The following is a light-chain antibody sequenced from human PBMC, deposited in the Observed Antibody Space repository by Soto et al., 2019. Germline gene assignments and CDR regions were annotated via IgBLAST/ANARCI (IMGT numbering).Light chain of an antibody. J-gene: IGKJ1*01. CDR2: GAS. Sequence: EIVLTQSPGTLSLSPGERATLSCRASQSVSSNLAWYQQKPGQAPRLLIYGASTRATGIPARFSGSGSGTEFTLTISSLQSEDFAVYYCQQYNNWLVTFGQGTKV. CDR3: QQYNNWLVT. CDR1: QSVSSN. V-gene: IGKV3-15*01.